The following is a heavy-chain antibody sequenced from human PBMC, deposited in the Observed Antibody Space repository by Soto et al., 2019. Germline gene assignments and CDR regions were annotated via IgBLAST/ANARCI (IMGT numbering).Heavy chain of an antibody. V-gene: IGHV4-34*01. CDR2: INHSGST. D-gene: IGHD3-10*01. CDR3: ARGVGVLLWFGESYDFDY. CDR1: GGSFSGYY. Sequence: PSDTLSLTCAVYGGSFSGYYWSWIRQPPGKGLEWIGEINHSGSTNYNPSLKSRVTISVDTSKNQFSLKLSSVTAADTAVYYCARGVGVLLWFGESYDFDYWGQGTLVTVSS. J-gene: IGHJ4*02.